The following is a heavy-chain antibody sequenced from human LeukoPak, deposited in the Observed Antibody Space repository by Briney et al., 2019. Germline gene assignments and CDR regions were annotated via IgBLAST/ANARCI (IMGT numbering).Heavy chain of an antibody. CDR2: IKQDGSEK. CDR3: ARDLRNDWGREFDY. Sequence: GGSLRLSCAASGFTFSSYWMSWVRQAPGKGLEWVANIKQDGSEKYYVDSVKGRFTISRDNAKNSLYLQMNSLRAEDTAVYYCARDLRNDWGREFDYWGQGTLVTVSS. J-gene: IGHJ4*02. V-gene: IGHV3-7*03. D-gene: IGHD7-27*01. CDR1: GFTFSSYW.